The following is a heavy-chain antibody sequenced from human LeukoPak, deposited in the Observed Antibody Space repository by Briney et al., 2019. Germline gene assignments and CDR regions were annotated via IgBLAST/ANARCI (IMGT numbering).Heavy chain of an antibody. V-gene: IGHV3-23*01. Sequence: GGSLRLSCAASGFTFSSYAMSWVRQAPGKGLEWVSAISGSGGSTYYADSVKGRFTISRDNSKNTLYLQMNSLRAEDTAVYYCARGSHYYDSSGYLHFDYWGQGTLVTVSS. J-gene: IGHJ4*02. CDR3: ARGSHYYDSSGYLHFDY. CDR1: GFTFSSYA. CDR2: ISGSGGST. D-gene: IGHD3-22*01.